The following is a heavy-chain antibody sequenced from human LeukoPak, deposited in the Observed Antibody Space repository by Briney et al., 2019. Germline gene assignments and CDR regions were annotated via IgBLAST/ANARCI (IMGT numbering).Heavy chain of an antibody. D-gene: IGHD6-13*01. Sequence: GGSLRLSCAASGFIFNSHSMNWVRQAPGKGLEWVSAISGSGGSTYYADSVKGRFTISRDNSKNTLYLQMNSLRAEDTALYYCAKTGGIAAAHWGQGTLVTVSS. CDR3: AKTGGIAAAH. V-gene: IGHV3-23*01. CDR2: ISGSGGST. CDR1: GFIFNSHS. J-gene: IGHJ4*02.